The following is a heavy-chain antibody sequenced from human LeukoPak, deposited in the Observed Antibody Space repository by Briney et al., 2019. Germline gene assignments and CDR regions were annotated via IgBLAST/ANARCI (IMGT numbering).Heavy chain of an antibody. CDR1: GGSFSGYY. D-gene: IGHD6-13*01. Sequence: PSETLSLTCAVYGGSFSGYYWSWIRQPPGKGLEWIGEINHSGSTNYNPSLKSRVTISVDTSKNQFSLKLSSVTAADTAVYYCAGGHKAAAGTFDAFDIWGQGTMVTVSS. CDR3: AGGHKAAAGTFDAFDI. J-gene: IGHJ3*02. V-gene: IGHV4-34*01. CDR2: INHSGST.